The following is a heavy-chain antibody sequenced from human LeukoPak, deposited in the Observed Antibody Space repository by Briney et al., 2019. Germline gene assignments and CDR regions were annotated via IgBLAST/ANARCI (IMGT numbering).Heavy chain of an antibody. D-gene: IGHD2-21*02. J-gene: IGHJ4*01. CDR2: IYPDDSDT. CDR1: GYSFATHW. Sequence: GESLKISCKASGYSFATHWIAWVRQMPGKGPEWMAIIYPDDSDTRYSPSFEGQATVSADKSLTTTYLQWSSLKASDTAIYYCARRYYGDCLDFFDYWSQGTLVTVSS. CDR3: ARRYYGDCLDFFDY. V-gene: IGHV5-51*01.